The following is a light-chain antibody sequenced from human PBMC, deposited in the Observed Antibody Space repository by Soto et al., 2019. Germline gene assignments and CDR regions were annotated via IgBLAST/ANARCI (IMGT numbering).Light chain of an antibody. J-gene: IGLJ2*01. Sequence: QSALTQPASVSGSPGQSITISCAGTSSDVGGYNYVSWYQQHAAKVAILIISDVNKRASGVSDRFSGSKSRNTASLTISALQAEDEADYYGASFTRSVTVVFGGGTKLNVL. CDR1: SSDVGGYNY. V-gene: IGLV2-14*03. CDR2: DVN. CDR3: ASFTRSVTVV.